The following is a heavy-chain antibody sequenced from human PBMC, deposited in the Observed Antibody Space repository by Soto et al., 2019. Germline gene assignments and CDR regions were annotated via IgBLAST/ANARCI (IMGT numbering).Heavy chain of an antibody. CDR3: ARGYFGGGGCYLRRDGFDV. D-gene: IGHD2-15*01. J-gene: IGHJ3*01. CDR2: INPSTSHI. CDR1: GFTFSSYH. Sequence: EVQLVESGGGLVMPGGSLRLSCAASGFTFSSYHMNWVRQAPGKGLEWVSSINPSTSHIYYADSVRGRFTISRDNSKNSLYLQRNNLRTEDAAVYYCARGYFGGGGCYLRRDGFDVWGQGTMVTVSS. V-gene: IGHV3-21*01.